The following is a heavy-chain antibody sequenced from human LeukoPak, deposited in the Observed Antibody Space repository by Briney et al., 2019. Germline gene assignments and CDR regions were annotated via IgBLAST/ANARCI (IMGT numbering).Heavy chain of an antibody. CDR3: ARVPSGWQEGWFDP. V-gene: IGHV1-8*03. CDR1: GYTFTSYD. J-gene: IGHJ5*02. CDR2: MNPNSGNT. Sequence: ASVKVSCKASGYTFTSYDINWVRQATGQGLEWMGWMNPNSGNTGYAQKFQGRVTITRNTSISTAYMELSSLRSEDTAVYYCARVPSGWQEGWFDPWGQGTLVTVSS. D-gene: IGHD6-19*01.